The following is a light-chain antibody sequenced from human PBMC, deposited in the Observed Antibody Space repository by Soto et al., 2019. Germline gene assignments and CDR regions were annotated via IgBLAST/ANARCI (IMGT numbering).Light chain of an antibody. CDR1: SSDVGSYNS. CDR3: CSYAGSYTLV. CDR2: DVS. J-gene: IGLJ2*01. V-gene: IGLV2-11*01. Sequence: QSALTQPRSVSGSHGQSVTISCTGISSDVGSYNSVSWYQQHPGKVPKLMIYDVSKRPSGVPDRFSGSKSGNTASLTISGLQAEDEPDYYCCSYAGSYTLVFGGGTKLTV.